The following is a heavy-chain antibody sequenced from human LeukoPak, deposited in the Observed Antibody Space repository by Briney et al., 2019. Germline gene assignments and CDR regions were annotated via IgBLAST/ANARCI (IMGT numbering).Heavy chain of an antibody. Sequence: GASVKVSCKASGYTFTSYGISWVRQAPGQGLEWMGWISAYNGNTNYAQKLQGRVTMTTDTSTSTAYMELRSLRSDDTAVYYCARSSTKIVVVVAATHPFDYWGQGTLVTVSS. CDR2: ISAYNGNT. CDR1: GYTFTSYG. D-gene: IGHD2-15*01. V-gene: IGHV1-18*01. CDR3: ARSSTKIVVVVAATHPFDY. J-gene: IGHJ4*02.